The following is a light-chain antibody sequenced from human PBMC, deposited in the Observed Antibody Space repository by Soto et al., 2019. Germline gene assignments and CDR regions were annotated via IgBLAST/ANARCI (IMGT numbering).Light chain of an antibody. V-gene: IGKV3-20*01. Sequence: EVVLTQSPGTLSLSPGERATLYCRTSQTIVSTYLAWYQQKAGQAPRLLMYGTSSRATGIPDRFSGSGSGTDFTLTISSVETEDFAIYYCQQYSGSPPRTFGQGTKVESK. CDR1: QTIVSTY. J-gene: IGKJ1*01. CDR2: GTS. CDR3: QQYSGSPPRT.